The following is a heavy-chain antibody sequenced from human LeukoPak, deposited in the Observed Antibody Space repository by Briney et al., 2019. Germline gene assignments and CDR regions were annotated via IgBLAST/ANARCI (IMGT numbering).Heavy chain of an antibody. D-gene: IGHD3-9*01. V-gene: IGHV4-30-4*01. CDR2: IYYSGGT. Sequence: SQTLSLTCTVSGGSISSGDYYWSWIRQPPGKGLEWIGYIYYSGGTYYNPSLKSRVTISVDTSKNQFSLKLSSVTAADTAVYYCAREVVLRYSNRYYYYGMDVWGQGTTVTVSS. J-gene: IGHJ6*02. CDR1: GGSISSGDYY. CDR3: AREVVLRYSNRYYYYGMDV.